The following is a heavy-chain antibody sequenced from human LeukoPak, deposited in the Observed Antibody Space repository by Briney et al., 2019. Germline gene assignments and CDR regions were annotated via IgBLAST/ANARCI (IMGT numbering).Heavy chain of an antibody. CDR1: GLTFSSYA. CDR2: ISGSGGST. V-gene: IGHV3-23*01. Sequence: PGGSLRLSCAASGLTFSSYAMSWVRKPPGKGLEWVSAISGSGGSTYYADSVKGRFTISRDNSKNTLYLQMNSLRAEDTAVYYCAKDGNYYDSSGYYYDYWGQGTLVTVSS. CDR3: AKDGNYYDSSGYYYDY. D-gene: IGHD3-22*01. J-gene: IGHJ4*02.